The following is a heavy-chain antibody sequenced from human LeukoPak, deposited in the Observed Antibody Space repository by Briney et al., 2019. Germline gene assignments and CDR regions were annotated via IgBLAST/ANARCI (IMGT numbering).Heavy chain of an antibody. J-gene: IGHJ4*02. CDR2: ISSSSSTI. CDR3: ARDDVEARGYLDY. D-gene: IGHD3-10*01. V-gene: IGHV3-48*02. CDR1: GFTFSSYS. Sequence: PGGSLRLSCAAPGFTFSSYSMNWVRQAQGKGLEWVSYISSSSSTIYYADSVKGRFTISRDNAKNSLHLQMNSLRDEDTAVYYCARDDVEARGYLDYWGQGTLVTVSS.